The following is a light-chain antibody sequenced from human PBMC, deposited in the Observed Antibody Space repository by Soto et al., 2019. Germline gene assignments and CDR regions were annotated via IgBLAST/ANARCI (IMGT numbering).Light chain of an antibody. V-gene: IGLV2-8*01. Sequence: QSVLTQPPSASGSPGQSVTISCIGTSSDVGGYNYVSWYQPHPGKAPKLMIYAVSKRPSGVPDRFSGSKSGNTASLTVSGLQAEDEADYYCSSYAASNNLGVFGGGTKLTVL. J-gene: IGLJ2*01. CDR2: AVS. CDR1: SSDVGGYNY. CDR3: SSYAASNNLGV.